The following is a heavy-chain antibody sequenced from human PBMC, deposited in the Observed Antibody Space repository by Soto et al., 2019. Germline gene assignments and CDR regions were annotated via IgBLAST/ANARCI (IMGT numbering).Heavy chain of an antibody. CDR3: AHRTPDPSVEP. V-gene: IGHV2-5*01. CDR1: GLSVSTTGAG. Sequence: QITLKESGPTLVKATQTLTLTCTFSGLSVSTTGAGVGWIRQPPGKALEWLAFIYLNDDKRYSPSLKNRLTITKDTSKNQVVLTMTNMDPVDTGTYYCAHRTPDPSVEPWGQGILVTVSS. CDR2: IYLNDDK. J-gene: IGHJ5*02.